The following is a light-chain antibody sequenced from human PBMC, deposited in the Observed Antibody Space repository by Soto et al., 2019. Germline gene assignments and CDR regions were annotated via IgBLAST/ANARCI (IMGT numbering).Light chain of an antibody. CDR3: QQYGSSPRT. CDR1: QSVSSSY. V-gene: IGKV3-20*01. CDR2: GAS. Sequence: IVLTQSPGTLSLSPGERATLSCSAIQSVSSSYLAWYQQKPGQAPRLLIYGASSRATGIPDRFSGSGSGTDFTLTISRLEPEDFVVYYCQQYGSSPRTFGQGTKVDI. J-gene: IGKJ1*01.